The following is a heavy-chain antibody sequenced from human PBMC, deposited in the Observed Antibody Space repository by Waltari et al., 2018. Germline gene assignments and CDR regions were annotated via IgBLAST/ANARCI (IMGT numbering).Heavy chain of an antibody. CDR2: IIPIFGTA. CDR3: ETVGGSWDPVDY. CDR1: GGTFSSYA. D-gene: IGHD6-13*01. V-gene: IGHV1-69*05. Sequence: QVQLVQSGAEVKKPGSSVKVSCKASGGTFSSYAISWVRQAPGQGLEWMGGIIPIFGTANYAQKFQGRITITTDESTSTAYMELSSLRSEDTAVYYCETVGGSWDPVDYWGQGTLVTVSS. J-gene: IGHJ4*02.